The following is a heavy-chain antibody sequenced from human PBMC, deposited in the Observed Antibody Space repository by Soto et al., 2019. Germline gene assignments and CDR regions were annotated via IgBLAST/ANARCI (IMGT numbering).Heavy chain of an antibody. J-gene: IGHJ6*02. CDR3: AKGRGVKVYYYYGMDV. D-gene: IGHD3-10*01. V-gene: IGHV3-30*18. Sequence: GGSLRFSCAASGFTFSSYGMHWVRQAPGKGLEWVAVISYDGSNKYYADSVKGRFTISRDNSKNTLYLQMNSLRAEDTAVYYCAKGRGVKVYYYYGMDVWGQGTTVTVSS. CDR2: ISYDGSNK. CDR1: GFTFSSYG.